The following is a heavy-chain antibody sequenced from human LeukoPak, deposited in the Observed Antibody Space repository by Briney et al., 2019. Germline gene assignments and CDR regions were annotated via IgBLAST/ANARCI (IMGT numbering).Heavy chain of an antibody. CDR3: ARELQGYCTNGVCYNKAIIPYY. CDR2: ISGYNGNT. CDR1: GYTFTNYG. V-gene: IGHV1-18*01. Sequence: GASVKVSCKASGYTFTNYGISWVRQAPGQGLEWMGWISGYNGNTNNVQNLQGRVTMTTDTSTSTAYMELRSLRSDDTAVYYCARELQGYCTNGVCYNKAIIPYYWGQGTLVTASS. D-gene: IGHD2-8*01. J-gene: IGHJ4*02.